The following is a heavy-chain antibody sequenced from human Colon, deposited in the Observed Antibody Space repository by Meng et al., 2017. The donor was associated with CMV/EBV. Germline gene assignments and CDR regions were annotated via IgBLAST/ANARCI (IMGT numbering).Heavy chain of an antibody. Sequence: RESLSLACAASGFSLSSYWMKWVRQAPGEGLEWVANINQDGSVKYYVGALKGRFTISRDNAENSLYLQMNSLMAEDTAVYYCARATYYYDDSAFGHWGQGTLVTVSS. CDR1: GFSLSSYW. J-gene: IGHJ4*02. CDR2: INQDGSVK. D-gene: IGHD3-22*01. V-gene: IGHV3-7*04. CDR3: ARATYYYDDSAFGH.